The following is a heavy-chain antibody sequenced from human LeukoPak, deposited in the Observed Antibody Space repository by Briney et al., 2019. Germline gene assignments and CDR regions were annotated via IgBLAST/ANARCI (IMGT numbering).Heavy chain of an antibody. V-gene: IGHV4-59*12. J-gene: IGHJ6*03. CDR3: AREGIAVAIADPAQEDYYYYMDV. CDR1: GVSISSYY. Sequence: PSETLSLTCTVSGVSISSYYWSWLRQPPGKGLEWIGYIYYSGSTNYNPSLKSRVTISLDTSKNQFSLKLSSVTAADTAVYYCAREGIAVAIADPAQEDYYYYMDVWGKGTTVTVSS. D-gene: IGHD6-19*01. CDR2: IYYSGST.